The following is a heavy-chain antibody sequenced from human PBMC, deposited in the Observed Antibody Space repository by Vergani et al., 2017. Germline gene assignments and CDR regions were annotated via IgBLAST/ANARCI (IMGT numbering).Heavy chain of an antibody. Sequence: VSCKASGGTFSSYAISWVRQAPGQGLEWMGGIIPIFGTANYAQKFQGRVTITADKSTSTAYMELSSLRSEDTAVYYCARYRPPVAGDYYYYGMDVWGQGP. J-gene: IGHJ6*02. CDR2: IIPIFGTA. CDR3: ARYRPPVAGDYYYYGMDV. CDR1: GGTFSSYA. V-gene: IGHV1-69*06. D-gene: IGHD6-19*01.